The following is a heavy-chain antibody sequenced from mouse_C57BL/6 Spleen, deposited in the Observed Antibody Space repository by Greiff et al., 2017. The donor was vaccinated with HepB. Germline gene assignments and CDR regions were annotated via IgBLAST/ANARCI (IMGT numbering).Heavy chain of an antibody. J-gene: IGHJ3*01. V-gene: IGHV10-3*01. CDR2: IRSKSSNYAT. Sequence: EVMLVESGGGLVQPKGSLKLSCAASGFTFNTYAMHWVRQAPGKGLEWVARIRSKSSNYATYYADSVKDRFTISRDDSQSMLYLQMNNLKTEDTAMYYCVRDSQATPGAWFAYWGQGTLVTVSA. CDR1: GFTFNTYA. CDR3: VRDSQATPGAWFAY. D-gene: IGHD3-2*02.